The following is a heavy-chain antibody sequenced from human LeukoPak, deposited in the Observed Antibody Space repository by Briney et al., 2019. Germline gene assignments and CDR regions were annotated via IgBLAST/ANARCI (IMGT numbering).Heavy chain of an antibody. V-gene: IGHV3-21*01. CDR1: GFTFSSYS. Sequence: PGGSLRLSCAASGFTFSSYSMNWVRQAPGEGLEWVSSISSSSSYIYYADSVKGRFTISRDNAKNSLYLQMNSLRAEDTAVYYRARNRNDILTGYTDYWGQGTLVTVSS. D-gene: IGHD3-9*01. J-gene: IGHJ4*02. CDR2: ISSSSSYI. CDR3: ARNRNDILTGYTDY.